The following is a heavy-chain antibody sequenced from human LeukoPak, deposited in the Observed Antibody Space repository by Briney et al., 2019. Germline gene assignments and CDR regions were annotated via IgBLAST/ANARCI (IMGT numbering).Heavy chain of an antibody. CDR3: ARDRRWLHFDFDY. V-gene: IGHV3-30*19. Sequence: GGSLRLSCAASGFTFSSYGMHWVRQAPGKGLEWVAVISYDGSNKYYADSVKGRFTISRDNSKNTLYLQMNSLRAEDTAVYYCARDRRWLHFDFDYWGQGTLVTVSS. J-gene: IGHJ4*02. D-gene: IGHD5-24*01. CDR1: GFTFSSYG. CDR2: ISYDGSNK.